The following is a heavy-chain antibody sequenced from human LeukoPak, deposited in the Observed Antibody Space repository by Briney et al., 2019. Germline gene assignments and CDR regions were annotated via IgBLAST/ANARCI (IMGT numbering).Heavy chain of an antibody. CDR3: SRHPHHYGSGSYYPGDY. Sequence: GGSLKLSCAASGFTFSGSAMHWVRQASGKGLEWVGRITSKANSYATAYAASVKGRFTISRDDSKNTAYLQMNSLKTEDTAVYYCSRHPHHYGSGSYYPGDYWGQGTLVTVSS. J-gene: IGHJ4*02. CDR2: ITSKANSYAT. V-gene: IGHV3-73*01. D-gene: IGHD3-10*01. CDR1: GFTFSGSA.